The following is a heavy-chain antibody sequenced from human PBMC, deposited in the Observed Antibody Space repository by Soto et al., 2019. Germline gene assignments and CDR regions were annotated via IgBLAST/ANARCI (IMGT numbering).Heavy chain of an antibody. CDR3: AKMYSGSSPLQY. V-gene: IGHV3-53*01. D-gene: IGHD1-26*01. CDR1: GFTVSSTY. Sequence: EVQLVESGGGLIQPGGSLRLSCAASGFTVSSTYMSWVRQAPGKGLEWVSVIYSGDSTFYADSVKGRFTISRDNSKNTLYLHMNSLRAEDTAVYYCAKMYSGSSPLQYWGQGTLVTVSS. J-gene: IGHJ4*02. CDR2: IYSGDST.